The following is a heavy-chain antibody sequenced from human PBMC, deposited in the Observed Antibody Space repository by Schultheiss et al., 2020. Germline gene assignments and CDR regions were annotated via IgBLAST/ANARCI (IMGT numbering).Heavy chain of an antibody. CDR2: ISTGSRTI. Sequence: GGSLRLSCAASGFTFSDYSMNWVRQAPGKGLEWVSYISTGSRTIYYSDSVKGRFTISRDSAKNSLYLQMNSLRAEDTAVYYCATYMTADDYWGQGTLVTVSS. D-gene: IGHD3-16*01. CDR1: GFTFSDYS. CDR3: ATYMTADDY. J-gene: IGHJ4*02. V-gene: IGHV3-48*01.